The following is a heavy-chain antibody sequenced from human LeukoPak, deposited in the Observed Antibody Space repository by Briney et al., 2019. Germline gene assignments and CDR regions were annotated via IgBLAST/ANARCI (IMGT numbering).Heavy chain of an antibody. CDR1: GFTFSSYG. Sequence: PGRSLRLSCAASGFTFSSYGMHWVRQAPGKGLEWVSGISGSGGSTYYADSVKGRFTISRDNSKNTLYLQMNSLRAEDTAVYYCAKGRDGYNADFDYWGQGTLVTVSS. CDR3: AKGRDGYNADFDY. V-gene: IGHV3-23*01. D-gene: IGHD5-12*01. CDR2: ISGSGGST. J-gene: IGHJ4*02.